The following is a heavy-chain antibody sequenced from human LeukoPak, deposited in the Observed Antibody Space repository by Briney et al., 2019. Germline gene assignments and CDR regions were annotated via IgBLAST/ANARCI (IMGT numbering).Heavy chain of an antibody. J-gene: IGHJ5*02. Sequence: GGSLRLSCAASGFTFRNFWMHWVRQAPGKGLLWVSRINSDGSSTTYADSVKGRFSISRDNAKNTLYLQMNSLRAEDTAVYYCARTLGVPSAFDPWGQGTLVTVSS. CDR3: ARTLGVPSAFDP. D-gene: IGHD2-2*01. V-gene: IGHV3-74*01. CDR1: GFTFRNFW. CDR2: INSDGSST.